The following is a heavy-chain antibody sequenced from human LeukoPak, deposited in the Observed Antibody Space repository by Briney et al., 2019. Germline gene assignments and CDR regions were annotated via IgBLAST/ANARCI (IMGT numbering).Heavy chain of an antibody. CDR1: GFTFSSYA. CDR3: AKDEGYYYMDV. J-gene: IGHJ6*03. CDR2: ISGSGGST. Sequence: GSLRLSCAASGFTFSSYAMSWVRQAPGEGLEWVSVISGSGGSTYYADSVKGRFTISRDNSKNTLYLEMNSLRVEDTAVYYCAKDEGYYYMDVWGKGTTVTVSS. V-gene: IGHV3-23*01.